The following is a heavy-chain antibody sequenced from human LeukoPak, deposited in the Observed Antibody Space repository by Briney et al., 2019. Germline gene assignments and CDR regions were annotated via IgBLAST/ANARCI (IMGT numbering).Heavy chain of an antibody. J-gene: IGHJ6*02. CDR2: ISSSSSTI. Sequence: GGSLRLSCAASGFTFSSYSMNWVRQAPGKGLEWVSYISSSSSTIYYADSVKGRFTISRDNAKNSLYLQMNSLRDEDTAVYYCAGQGYCSGGSCYSYYYYGMDVWGQGTTVTVSS. CDR1: GFTFSSYS. V-gene: IGHV3-48*02. CDR3: AGQGYCSGGSCYSYYYYGMDV. D-gene: IGHD2-15*01.